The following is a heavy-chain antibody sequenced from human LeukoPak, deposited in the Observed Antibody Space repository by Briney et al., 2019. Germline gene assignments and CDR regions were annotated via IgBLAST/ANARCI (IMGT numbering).Heavy chain of an antibody. J-gene: IGHJ4*02. D-gene: IGHD2/OR15-2a*01. CDR1: GGSISSYY. CDR3: SGRHRLYYFDY. Sequence: SETLSLTCTVSGGSISSYYWSWIRQPPGKGLEWIGYIYYSGSTNYNPSLKSRVTISVDTSKNQLSLKLSSVTAADTAVYYCSGRHRLYYFDYWGQGTLVTVSS. CDR2: IYYSGST. V-gene: IGHV4-59*08.